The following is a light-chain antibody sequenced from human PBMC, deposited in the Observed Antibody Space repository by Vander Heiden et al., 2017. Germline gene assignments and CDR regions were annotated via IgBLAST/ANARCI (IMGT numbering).Light chain of an antibody. CDR2: DAS. CDR1: QSVSSD. Sequence: DMVLTQSPATLSLSPGERATLSCRASQSVSSDLAWYKQKPGQAPRLLIYDASNRATGIKARFSGSGDGTDFTLTISSREPEDFAVYYWQQRTKGHPSFTFGGGTKVEIK. J-gene: IGKJ4*01. CDR3: QQRTKGHPSFT. V-gene: IGKV3-11*01.